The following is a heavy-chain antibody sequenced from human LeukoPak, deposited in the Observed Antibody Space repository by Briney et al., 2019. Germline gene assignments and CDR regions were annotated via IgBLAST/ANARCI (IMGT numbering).Heavy chain of an antibody. Sequence: GGSLRLSCAASGFTFSSYSMNWVRQAPGKGLEWVSYISSSSSTIYYADSVKGRFTISRDNAKNSLYLQMNSLRAEDTAVYYCAREGGSVVVVAATAEADYWGQGTLVTVSS. V-gene: IGHV3-48*01. CDR1: GFTFSSYS. CDR2: ISSSSSTI. D-gene: IGHD2-15*01. J-gene: IGHJ4*02. CDR3: AREGGSVVVVAATAEADY.